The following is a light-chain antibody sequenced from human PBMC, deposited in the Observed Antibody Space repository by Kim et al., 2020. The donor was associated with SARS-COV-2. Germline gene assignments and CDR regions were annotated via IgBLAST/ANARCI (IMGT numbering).Light chain of an antibody. CDR1: SGYSSYD. J-gene: IGLJ2*01. CDR3: HTWATAIV. Sequence: QPVLTQSPSASASLGPSVKLTCTRSSGYSSYDITWHQQQPERSPRYLMKLNSDGSHIKGDGSPDRFSGSSSGAVRYLTISNLQSEDEADYYCHTWATAIVFGGGTQLTVL. V-gene: IGLV4-69*01. CDR2: LNSDGSH.